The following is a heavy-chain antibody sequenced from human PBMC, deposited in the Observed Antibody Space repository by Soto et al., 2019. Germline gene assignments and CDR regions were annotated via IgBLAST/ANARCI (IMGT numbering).Heavy chain of an antibody. Sequence: PGGSLRLSCAASGFTFSSYSMNWVRQAPGKGLEWVSYISSSSSTIYYADSVKGRFTISRDNAKNSLYLQMNSLRDEDTAVYYCARDPDYYDSSGQIDYWGQGTLVTVPS. J-gene: IGHJ4*02. D-gene: IGHD3-22*01. CDR2: ISSSSSTI. V-gene: IGHV3-48*02. CDR1: GFTFSSYS. CDR3: ARDPDYYDSSGQIDY.